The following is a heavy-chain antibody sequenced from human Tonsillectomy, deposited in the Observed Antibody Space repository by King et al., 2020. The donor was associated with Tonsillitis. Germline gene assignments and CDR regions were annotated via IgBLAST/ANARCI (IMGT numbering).Heavy chain of an antibody. V-gene: IGHV4-59*01. J-gene: IGHJ2*01. CDR2: IHYTGRT. CDR3: ASSTTSYWYFDL. D-gene: IGHD1-14*01. Sequence: QLQESGPGLVKPSETLSLTCTVSGGSISNYYWSWIRQPPGKGLEWIGCIHYTGRTHYDPSLKSRVTISIDTSKHQFSLKLSSVTAADTAIYYCASSTTSYWYFDLWGRGPLVTFSS. CDR1: GGSISNYY.